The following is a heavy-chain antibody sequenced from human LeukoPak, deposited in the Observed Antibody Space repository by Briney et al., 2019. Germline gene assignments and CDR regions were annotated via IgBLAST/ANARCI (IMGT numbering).Heavy chain of an antibody. Sequence: APVKASCKASGATFSSYTISWVRQAPGQGLEWLGRIIPILGIANYAQKFQGIVTITADKSTSTAYMELSSLRSEDTAVYYCASVQPEEGVSIFGVVKDYYYMDVWGKGTTVTVSS. V-gene: IGHV1-69*02. CDR3: ASVQPEEGVSIFGVVKDYYYMDV. CDR2: IIPILGIA. J-gene: IGHJ6*03. D-gene: IGHD3-3*01. CDR1: GATFSSYT.